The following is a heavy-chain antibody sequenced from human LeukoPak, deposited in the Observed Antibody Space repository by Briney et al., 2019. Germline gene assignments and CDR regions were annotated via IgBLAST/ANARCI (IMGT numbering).Heavy chain of an antibody. CDR3: ARRPYSSSWYYFDY. Sequence: GGSLRLSCAASGLTFSDYYMSWIRQAPGKGLEWVSYISSSGSSIFYADSVKGRFTISRDNAKSSLYLQMNSLRAEDTAVYYCARRPYSSSWYYFDYWGQGTLVTVSS. J-gene: IGHJ4*02. V-gene: IGHV3-11*04. D-gene: IGHD6-13*01. CDR1: GLTFSDYY. CDR2: ISSSGSSI.